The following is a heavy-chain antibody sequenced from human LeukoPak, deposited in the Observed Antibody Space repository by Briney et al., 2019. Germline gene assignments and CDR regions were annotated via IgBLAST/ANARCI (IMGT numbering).Heavy chain of an antibody. CDR1: GYTFTSYA. CDR3: ARDKAVAGHLADY. V-gene: IGHV1-3*01. CDR2: INAGNGNT. Sequence: ASVKVSCKASGYTFTSYAMHWVRQAPGQRLEWMGWINAGNGNTKYSQKFQGRVTITRDTSASTAYMELSSLRSEDTAVYYCARDKAVAGHLADYWGQGTLVTVSS. J-gene: IGHJ4*02. D-gene: IGHD6-19*01.